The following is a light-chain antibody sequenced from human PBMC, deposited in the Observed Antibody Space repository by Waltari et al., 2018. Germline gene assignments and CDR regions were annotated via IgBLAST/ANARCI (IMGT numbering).Light chain of an antibody. CDR1: TSDVGGYNS. V-gene: IGLV2-11*01. CDR2: DVN. J-gene: IGLJ3*02. CDR3: CSYAGVHTFWL. Sequence: QSALTQPPSVSGSPEQSVTISCTGSTSDVGGYNSVSWYQQHPGKAPKLIIFDVNQRPSWVPDRFSGSKSGNTASLTISGLRPEDEADYHCCSYAGVHTFWLFGGGTKLTVL.